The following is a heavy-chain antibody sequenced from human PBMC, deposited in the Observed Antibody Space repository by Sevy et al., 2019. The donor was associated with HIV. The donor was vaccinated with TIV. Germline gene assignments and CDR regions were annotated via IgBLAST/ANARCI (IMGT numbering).Heavy chain of an antibody. CDR2: INHSGST. V-gene: IGHV4-34*01. CDR1: GGSFSGYY. Sequence: SETLSLTCAVYGGSFSGYYWSWIRQPPGKGLEWIGEINHSGSTNYNPSLKSRVTISVDTSKNQFSLKLSSVTAADTAVYYCARRHDSWSGYSIDYWGQGTLVTVSS. D-gene: IGHD3-3*01. J-gene: IGHJ4*02. CDR3: ARRHDSWSGYSIDY.